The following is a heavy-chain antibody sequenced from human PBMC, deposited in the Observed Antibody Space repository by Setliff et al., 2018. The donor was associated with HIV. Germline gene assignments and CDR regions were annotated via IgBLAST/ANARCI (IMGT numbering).Heavy chain of an antibody. Sequence: PSETLSLTCIVSSGSIHSGSYYWSWIRQPVGKGLEWIGRIYTSGSTDYNPSLKSRVAISVDTSKNHFSLNLTSVTAADTAVYYCARTLRAAAMGYFDYWGQGTLVTV. CDR1: SGSIHSGSYY. D-gene: IGHD5-18*01. CDR3: ARTLRAAAMGYFDY. V-gene: IGHV4-61*02. CDR2: IYTSGST. J-gene: IGHJ4*02.